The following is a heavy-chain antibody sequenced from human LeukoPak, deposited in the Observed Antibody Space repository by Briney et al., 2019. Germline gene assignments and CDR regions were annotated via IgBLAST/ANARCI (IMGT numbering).Heavy chain of an antibody. CDR1: GFTVSSNS. CDR3: ARISDDAFDI. J-gene: IGHJ3*02. Sequence: GGSLRLSCTVSGFTVSSNSMSWVRQAPGKGLEWVSYISSSGSTIYYADSVKGRFTISRDNAKNSLYLQMNSLRAEDTAVYYCARISDDAFDIWGQGTMVTVSS. CDR2: ISSSGSTI. V-gene: IGHV3-11*04.